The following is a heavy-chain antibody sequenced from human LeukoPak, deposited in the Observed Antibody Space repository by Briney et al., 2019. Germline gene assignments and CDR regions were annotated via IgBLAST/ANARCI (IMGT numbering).Heavy chain of an antibody. CDR2: SYYSGST. CDR3: ARGSSSDYYYYGMDV. CDR1: GGSISSYY. V-gene: IGHV4-59*01. D-gene: IGHD6-6*01. Sequence: PSETLSLTCTVSGGSISSYYWSWIRQPPGKGLEWIGYSYYSGSTNSNPSLKSRLTISVDTSKNQFSLKLSSVTAADTAVYYCARGSSSDYYYYGMDVWGQGTTVTVSS. J-gene: IGHJ6*02.